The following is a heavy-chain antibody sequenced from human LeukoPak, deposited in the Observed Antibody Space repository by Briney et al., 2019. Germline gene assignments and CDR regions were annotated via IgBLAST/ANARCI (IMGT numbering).Heavy chain of an antibody. Sequence: GGSLRLSCAASGFTFSSYWMSWVRQAPGKGLEWVGNIKQDGSEKYYVDSVKGRFTISRDNAKNSLYLQMNSLRAEDTAVYYCARWGCSSTSCYTHDYYYYYYMDVWGKGTTVTVSS. CDR3: ARWGCSSTSCYTHDYYYYYYMDV. V-gene: IGHV3-7*01. CDR2: IKQDGSEK. D-gene: IGHD2-2*02. CDR1: GFTFSSYW. J-gene: IGHJ6*03.